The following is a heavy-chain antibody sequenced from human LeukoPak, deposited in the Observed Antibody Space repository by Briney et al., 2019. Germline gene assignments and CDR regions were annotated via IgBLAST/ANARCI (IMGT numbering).Heavy chain of an antibody. V-gene: IGHV5-51*01. CDR3: ARQEYCSGGSCYTWFDP. CDR1: GYSINNYW. Sequence: GESLKISCKGSGYSINNYWIGWVRQMPGRGLEWMGIIYPADSDIRYSPSFQGQVTISADKSISTAYLQWSSLKASDTAMYYCARQEYCSGGSCYTWFDPWGQGTLVTVSS. D-gene: IGHD2-15*01. J-gene: IGHJ5*02. CDR2: IYPADSDI.